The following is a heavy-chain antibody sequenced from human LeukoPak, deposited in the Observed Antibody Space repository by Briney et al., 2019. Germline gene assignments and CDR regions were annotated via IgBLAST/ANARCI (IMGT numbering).Heavy chain of an antibody. CDR1: GYSFTSYW. J-gene: IGHJ5*02. CDR2: IDPSDSYT. CDR3: AANERTGYYEAGDFFDP. Sequence: GESLRISCKGPGYSFTSYWISWVRQMPGKGLEWMGRIDPSDSYTNYSPSFQGHVTISADKSISTAYLQWSSLKASDTAMYYCAANERTGYYEAGDFFDPWGQGTLVTVSS. D-gene: IGHD3/OR15-3a*01. V-gene: IGHV5-10-1*01.